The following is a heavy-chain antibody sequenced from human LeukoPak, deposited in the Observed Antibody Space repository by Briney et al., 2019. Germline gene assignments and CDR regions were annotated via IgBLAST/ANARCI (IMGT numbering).Heavy chain of an antibody. V-gene: IGHV1-2*02. CDR3: ARDFPYCSSTSCEGYYYGMDV. CDR2: INPNSGGT. J-gene: IGHJ6*02. Sequence: ASVKVSCKASGYTFTGYYMHWVRQAPGQGLEWMGWINPNSGGTNYAQKFQGRVTMTRDTSISTAYMELSRLRSDDTTVYYCARDFPYCSSTSCEGYYYGMDVWGQGTTATVSS. CDR1: GYTFTGYY. D-gene: IGHD2-2*01.